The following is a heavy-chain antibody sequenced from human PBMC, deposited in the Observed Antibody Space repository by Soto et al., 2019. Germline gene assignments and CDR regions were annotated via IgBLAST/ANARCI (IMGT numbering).Heavy chain of an antibody. Sequence: SVKGSCKASGFTFTSSAVHWVRQARGQHLDCIGWIVVGSGNTNYAQKFQERVTITRNMSTSTAYMELSSLRSEDTAVYYCAADRTRGRYSYGPTAYYYYYGMDVSGQGTTVTLSS. J-gene: IGHJ6*02. CDR1: GFTFTSSA. D-gene: IGHD5-18*01. CDR2: IVVGSGNT. V-gene: IGHV1-58*01. CDR3: AADRTRGRYSYGPTAYYYYYGMDV.